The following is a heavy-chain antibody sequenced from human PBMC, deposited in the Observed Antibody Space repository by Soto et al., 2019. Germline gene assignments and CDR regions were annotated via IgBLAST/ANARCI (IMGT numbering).Heavy chain of an antibody. CDR3: AKVGQYYYGMDV. D-gene: IGHD3-3*01. V-gene: IGHV1-18*01. CDR2: INADNDNT. Sequence: ASVKVSCKASGYTFTSYGISWVRQAPGQRLEWMGWINADNDNTKYSEKFQGRVTITMDTSASTVYMELSSLSSEDTAVYYCAKVGQYYYGMDVWGQGATVTVSS. J-gene: IGHJ6*02. CDR1: GYTFTSYG.